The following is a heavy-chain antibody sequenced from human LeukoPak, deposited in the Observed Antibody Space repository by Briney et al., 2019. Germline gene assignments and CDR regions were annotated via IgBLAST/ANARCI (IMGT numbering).Heavy chain of an antibody. Sequence: GGSLRLSCAASGLPFSSYWMHWVRQVPGKGLLWVSRINSDGSATIYADSVRGRFTISRDNAKNTLYLQMSGLRVEDTAVYHCASDSPYYGMDVWGQGTTVTVSS. V-gene: IGHV3-74*01. J-gene: IGHJ6*02. CDR3: ASDSPYYGMDV. CDR1: GLPFSSYW. CDR2: INSDGSAT.